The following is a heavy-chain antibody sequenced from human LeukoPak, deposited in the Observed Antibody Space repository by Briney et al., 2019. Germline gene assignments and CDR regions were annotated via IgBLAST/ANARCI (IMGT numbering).Heavy chain of an antibody. CDR1: GGSISSYH. V-gene: IGHV4-4*09. J-gene: IGHJ4*02. CDR2: IYTSGST. CDR3: ARGTYYYDSSGYYVSEYYFDY. Sequence: SETLSLTCTVSGGSISSYHWSWIRQPPGKGLEWIGYIYTSGSTNYNPSLKSRVTISVDTSKNQFSLKLSSVTAADTAVYYCARGTYYYDSSGYYVSEYYFDYWGQGTLVTVSS. D-gene: IGHD3-22*01.